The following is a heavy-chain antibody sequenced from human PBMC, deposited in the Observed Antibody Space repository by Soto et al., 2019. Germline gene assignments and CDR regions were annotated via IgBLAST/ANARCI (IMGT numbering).Heavy chain of an antibody. Sequence: SETLSLTCTVSGGSISSGGYYWSWIRQHPGKDLEWIGYIYYSGSTYYNPSLKSRVTISVDTSKNQFSLKLSSVTAADTAVYYCARSRFWSGYYSSNNYYYYGMDVWGQGTTVTVSS. CDR2: IYYSGST. D-gene: IGHD3-3*01. CDR3: ARSRFWSGYYSSNNYYYYGMDV. J-gene: IGHJ6*02. CDR1: GGSISSGGYY. V-gene: IGHV4-31*03.